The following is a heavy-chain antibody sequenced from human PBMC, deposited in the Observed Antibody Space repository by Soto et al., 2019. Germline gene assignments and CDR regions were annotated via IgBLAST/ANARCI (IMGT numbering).Heavy chain of an antibody. V-gene: IGHV4-59*01. CDR1: GGSISSDY. D-gene: IGHD5-12*01. Sequence: QVQLQESGPGLVKPSETLSLTCTVSGGSISSDYWSWIRQPPGKRLEWIGYIYYSGYTNYNPSLKSRVTISVATSKTHFSLELRSVTAADTAVYYCARDSVGSGYDWGQGTLVTVSS. J-gene: IGHJ4*02. CDR2: IYYSGYT. CDR3: ARDSVGSGYD.